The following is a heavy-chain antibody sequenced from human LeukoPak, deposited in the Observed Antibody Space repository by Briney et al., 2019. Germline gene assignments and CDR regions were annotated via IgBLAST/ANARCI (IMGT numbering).Heavy chain of an antibody. CDR3: ARGPTYDYVWGSYRYTTLFDY. CDR2: IIPIFGTA. J-gene: IGHJ4*02. V-gene: IGHV1-69*06. D-gene: IGHD3-16*02. Sequence: ASVKVSCKASGYTFTSYGISWVRQAPGQGLEWMGGIIPIFGTANYAQKFQGRVTITADKSTSTAYMELSSLRSEDTAVYYCARGPTYDYVWGSYRYTTLFDYWGQGTLVTVSS. CDR1: GYTFTSYG.